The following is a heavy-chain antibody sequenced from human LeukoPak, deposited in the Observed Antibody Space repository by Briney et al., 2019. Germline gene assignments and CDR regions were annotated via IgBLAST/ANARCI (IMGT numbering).Heavy chain of an antibody. V-gene: IGHV3-21*01. D-gene: IGHD3-3*01. CDR1: GFTFSSYA. CDR3: ARDRFDFWSDLRGIFDY. Sequence: GGSLRLSCAASGFTFSSYAMNWVRQAPGKGLEWVSSISTSSSYIFYADSLKGRFTVSRDNAKNSLYLQMNSLRAEDTAVYYCARDRFDFWSDLRGIFDYWGQGTLVTVSS. CDR2: ISTSSSYI. J-gene: IGHJ4*02.